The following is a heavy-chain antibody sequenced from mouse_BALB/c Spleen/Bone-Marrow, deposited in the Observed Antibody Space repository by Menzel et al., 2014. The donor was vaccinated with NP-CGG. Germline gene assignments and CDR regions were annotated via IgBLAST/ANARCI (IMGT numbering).Heavy chain of an antibody. J-gene: IGHJ2*01. CDR1: GYTFSSYW. Sequence: VQLQQSGAELMKPGASVKISCKATGYTFSSYWIEWVKQRPGHGLEWIGEILPGSDSTNYNEKFKGKATFTADTSSNTAYMQLSSLTSEDSAVYYCARNYGFDYWGQGTTLTVSS. V-gene: IGHV1-9*01. D-gene: IGHD1-1*01. CDR2: ILPGSDST. CDR3: ARNYGFDY.